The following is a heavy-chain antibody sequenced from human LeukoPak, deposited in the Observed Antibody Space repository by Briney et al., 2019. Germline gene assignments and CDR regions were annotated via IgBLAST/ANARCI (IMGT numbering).Heavy chain of an antibody. J-gene: IGHJ4*02. CDR2: IYHSGST. Sequence: PSETLSLTCAVYGGSFSGYYWSWIRQPPGKGLEWIGSIYHSGSTNYNPSLKSRVTISVDTSKNQFSLKLSSVTAADTAVYYCARHPDIGSSTSWGQGTLVTVSS. V-gene: IGHV4-34*01. D-gene: IGHD2-2*01. CDR1: GGSFSGYY. CDR3: ARHPDIGSSTS.